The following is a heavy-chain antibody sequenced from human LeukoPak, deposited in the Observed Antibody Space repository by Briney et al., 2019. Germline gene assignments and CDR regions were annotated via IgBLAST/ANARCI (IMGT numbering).Heavy chain of an antibody. J-gene: IGHJ4*02. D-gene: IGHD1-26*01. CDR2: IKQDGSEK. CDR3: ARQGVGATFSL. V-gene: IGHV3-7*01. Sequence: GGSLRLSCAVSGFTFSSYWMSWVRQAPGKGLEWVANIKQDGSEKYYVDSVKGRFTISRDNAKNSLYLQMNSLRAEDTAVYYCARQGVGATFSLWGQGTLVTVSS. CDR1: GFTFSSYW.